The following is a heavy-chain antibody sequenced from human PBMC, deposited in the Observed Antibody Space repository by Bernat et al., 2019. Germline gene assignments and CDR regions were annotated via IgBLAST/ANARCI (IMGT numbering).Heavy chain of an antibody. D-gene: IGHD6-6*01. CDR1: GFTVSSNY. Sequence: EVQLVETGGGLIQPGGSLRLSCAASGFTVSSNYMSWVRQAPGKGLEWVSVIYSGGSTYYADSGKGRFTISRDNSKNTLYLQMNSLRAEDTAVYYCARGGSSSANNWFDPWGQGTLVTVSS. CDR3: ARGGSSSANNWFDP. V-gene: IGHV3-53*05. CDR2: IYSGGST. J-gene: IGHJ5*02.